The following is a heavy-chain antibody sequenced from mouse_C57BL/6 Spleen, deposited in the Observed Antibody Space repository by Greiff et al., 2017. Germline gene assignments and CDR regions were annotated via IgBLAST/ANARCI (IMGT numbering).Heavy chain of an antibody. D-gene: IGHD2-2*01. CDR3: ARVVTRAMDY. J-gene: IGHJ4*01. V-gene: IGHV1-42*01. Sequence: EVQLVESGPELVKPGASVKISCKASGYSFTGYYMNWVKQSPEKSLEWIGEINPSTGGTTYNQKFKAKATLTVDKSSSTAYMQLKSLTSEDSAVYYCARVVTRAMDYWGQGTSVTVSS. CDR2: INPSTGGT. CDR1: GYSFTGYY.